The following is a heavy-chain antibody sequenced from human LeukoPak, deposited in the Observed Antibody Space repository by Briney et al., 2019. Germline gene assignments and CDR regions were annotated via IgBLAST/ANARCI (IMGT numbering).Heavy chain of an antibody. D-gene: IGHD3-22*01. J-gene: IGHJ3*02. CDR2: IKQDGSEK. V-gene: IGHV3-7*01. CDR1: GFTSSSYW. CDR3: ARDGTYNDSSGYDDAFDI. Sequence: GGSLRLSCAASGFTSSSYWMSWVRQAPGKGLEWVANIKQDGSEKYYVDSVKGRFTISRDNAKNSLYLQMNSLRAEDTAVYYCARDGTYNDSSGYDDAFDIWGQGTMVTVSS.